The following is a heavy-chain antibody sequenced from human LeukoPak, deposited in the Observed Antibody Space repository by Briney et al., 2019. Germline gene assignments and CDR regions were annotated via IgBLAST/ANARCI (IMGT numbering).Heavy chain of an antibody. CDR3: AKGEYSSSLN. D-gene: IGHD6-6*01. V-gene: IGHV4-34*01. Sequence: RPSETLSLTCAVYGGSFSGYYWSWIRQPPGKGLEWIGEINHSGSTNYNPSLKSRVTISVDTSKNQFSLKLSSVTAADTAVYYCAKGEYSSSLNWGQGTLVTVSS. CDR2: INHSGST. J-gene: IGHJ4*02. CDR1: GGSFSGYY.